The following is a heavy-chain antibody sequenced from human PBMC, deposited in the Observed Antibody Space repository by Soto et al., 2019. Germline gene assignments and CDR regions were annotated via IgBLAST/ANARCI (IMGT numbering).Heavy chain of an antibody. V-gene: IGHV3-33*01. D-gene: IGHD5-12*01. CDR2: TWYDGGSK. CDR3: ARVLAWLHPFYK. J-gene: IGHJ4*02. CDR1: GFTFNDYG. Sequence: QVQLVESGGGVVQPGRSLRLSCAASGFTFNDYGMHWVRQAPGKGLEWVAVTWYDGGSKYYADSVKGRFTISRDNSKNTLYLQMNSLRAEDTAVYYFARVLAWLHPFYKWGQGTLVTVSS.